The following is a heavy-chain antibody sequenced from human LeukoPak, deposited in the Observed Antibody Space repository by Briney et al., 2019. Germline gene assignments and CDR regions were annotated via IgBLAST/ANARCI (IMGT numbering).Heavy chain of an antibody. J-gene: IGHJ4*02. CDR3: ARDHFGDIVVVPAAVNFDY. V-gene: IGHV1-2*02. D-gene: IGHD2-2*01. CDR2: INPNSGGT. Sequence: ASVKVFCKASGYTFTGYYMHWVRQAPGQGLEWMGWINPNSGGTNYAQKFQGRVTMTRDTSISTAYMELSRLRSDDTAVYYCARDHFGDIVVVPAAVNFDYWGQGTLVTVSS. CDR1: GYTFTGYY.